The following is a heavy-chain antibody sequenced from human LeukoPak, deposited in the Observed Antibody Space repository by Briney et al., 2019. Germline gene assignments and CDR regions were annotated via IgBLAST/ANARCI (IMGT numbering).Heavy chain of an antibody. CDR3: ARDLRAGKEYFQH. CDR1: GGSISSGGYY. V-gene: IGHV4-31*03. J-gene: IGHJ1*01. CDR2: IYYSGST. D-gene: IGHD6-19*01. Sequence: PSETLSLTCTVSGGSISSGGYYWSWIRQHPGKGLEWIGYIYYSGSTYYNPSLKSRVTISVDTSKDQFSLKLGSVTAADTAVYYCARDLRAGKEYFQHWGQGTLVTVSS.